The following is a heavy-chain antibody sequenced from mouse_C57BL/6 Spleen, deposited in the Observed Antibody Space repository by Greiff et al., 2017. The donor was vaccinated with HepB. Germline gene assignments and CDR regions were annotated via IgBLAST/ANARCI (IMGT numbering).Heavy chain of an antibody. D-gene: IGHD1-1*01. CDR1: GYTFTSYW. CDR3: ARGEYYGSSSYYYAMDY. J-gene: IGHJ4*01. Sequence: VQLKQPGAELVKPGASVKMSCKASGYTFTSYWITWVKQRPGQGLEWIGDIYPGSGSTNYNEKFKSKATLTVDTSSSTAYMQLSSLTSEDSAVYYCARGEYYGSSSYYYAMDYWGQGTSVTVSS. V-gene: IGHV1-55*01. CDR2: IYPGSGST.